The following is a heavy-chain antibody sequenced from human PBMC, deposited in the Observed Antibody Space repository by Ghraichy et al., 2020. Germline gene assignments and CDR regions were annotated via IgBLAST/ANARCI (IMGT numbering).Heavy chain of an antibody. D-gene: IGHD6-13*01. CDR2: IKQDGSEK. CDR1: GFTFSSYW. V-gene: IGHV3-7*01. Sequence: LSLTCAASGFTFSSYWMSWVRQAPGKGLEWVANIKQDGSEKYYVDSVKGRFTISRDNAKNLLYLQMNSLRAEDTAVYYCARSRLIAAAGTPTDYWGQGTLVTVSS. J-gene: IGHJ4*02. CDR3: ARSRLIAAAGTPTDY.